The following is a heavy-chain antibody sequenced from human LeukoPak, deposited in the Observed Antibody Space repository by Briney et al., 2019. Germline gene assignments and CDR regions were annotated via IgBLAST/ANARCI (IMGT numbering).Heavy chain of an antibody. CDR2: IYTSGST. D-gene: IGHD1-26*01. J-gene: IGHJ6*03. Sequence: SETLSLTCTVSGGSISSYYWSWIRQPAGKGLEWIGRIYTSGSTNYNPSLKSRVTMSVDTSKNQFSLKLSSVTAADTAVYYCAREFGVGASNYYYYYMDVWAKGPRSPSP. CDR3: AREFGVGASNYYYYYMDV. V-gene: IGHV4-4*07. CDR1: GGSISSYY.